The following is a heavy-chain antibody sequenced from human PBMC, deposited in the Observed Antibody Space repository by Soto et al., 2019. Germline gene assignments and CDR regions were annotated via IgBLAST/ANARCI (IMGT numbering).Heavy chain of an antibody. D-gene: IGHD3-9*01. Sequence: SLRLSCAASGFTFSSYWMHWVRQAPGKGLVWVSRINSDGSSTSYADSVKGRFTISRDNAKNTLYLQMNSLRAEDTAVYYCASLSLSRPEVEITILNYYYYYGMDVWGQGTTVTVSS. CDR2: INSDGSST. CDR1: GFTFSSYW. CDR3: ASLSLSRPEVEITILNYYYYYGMDV. J-gene: IGHJ6*02. V-gene: IGHV3-74*01.